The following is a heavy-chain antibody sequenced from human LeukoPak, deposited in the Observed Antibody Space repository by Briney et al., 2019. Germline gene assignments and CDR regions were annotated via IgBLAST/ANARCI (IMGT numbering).Heavy chain of an antibody. CDR2: ISGSGGST. J-gene: IGHJ6*02. CDR3: AKWDILTGYYSHPYYYYGMDV. CDR1: GFTFSSYA. Sequence: GGSLRLSCAASGFTFSSYAMSWVRQAPGKGLEWVSAISGSGGSTYYADSVKGRFTISRDNSKNTLYLQMNSLRAEDTAVYYCAKWDILTGYYSHPYYYYGMDVWGQGTTVTVSS. D-gene: IGHD3-9*01. V-gene: IGHV3-23*01.